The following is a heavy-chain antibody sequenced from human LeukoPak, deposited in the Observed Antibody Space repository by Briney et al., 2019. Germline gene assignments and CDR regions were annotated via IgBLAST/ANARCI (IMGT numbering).Heavy chain of an antibody. CDR3: AMGSTLFDY. D-gene: IGHD2-2*01. CDR1: GGSFSGYY. V-gene: IGHV4-34*01. Sequence: PSETLSLTCAVYGGSFSGYYWSWIRQPPGKGLEWIGEINHSGSTNYNPSLKSRVTISVDTSKNQFSLKLSSVTAADTAVYYCAMGSTLFDYWGQGTLVTVSS. CDR2: INHSGST. J-gene: IGHJ4*02.